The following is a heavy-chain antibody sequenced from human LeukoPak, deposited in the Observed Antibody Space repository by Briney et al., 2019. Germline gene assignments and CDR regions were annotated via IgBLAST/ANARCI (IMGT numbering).Heavy chain of an antibody. V-gene: IGHV3-23*01. CDR1: GFTVSSNY. CDR3: ATEKGDSPDY. J-gene: IGHJ4*02. D-gene: IGHD2-21*01. CDR2: ISGSGTNT. Sequence: GGSLRLSCIASGFTVSSNYVSWVRQAPGKGLEWVSGISGSGTNTYYAGSVKGRFTVSRDNSKNTLFLQMNSLRAEDTAVYYCATEKGDSPDYWGQGTLVTVSS.